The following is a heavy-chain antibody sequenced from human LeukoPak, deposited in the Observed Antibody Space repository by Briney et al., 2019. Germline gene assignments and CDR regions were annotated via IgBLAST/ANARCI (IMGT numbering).Heavy chain of an antibody. Sequence: ASVKVSCKVSGYTLTELSMHWVRQAPGKGLEWMGGFDPEDGETIYAQKFQGRVTMTEDTSTDTAYMELSSLRSEDTAVYYCATEVGATYYFDYWGQGTLDTVSS. CDR2: FDPEDGET. CDR1: GYTLTELS. V-gene: IGHV1-24*01. CDR3: ATEVGATYYFDY. J-gene: IGHJ4*02. D-gene: IGHD1-26*01.